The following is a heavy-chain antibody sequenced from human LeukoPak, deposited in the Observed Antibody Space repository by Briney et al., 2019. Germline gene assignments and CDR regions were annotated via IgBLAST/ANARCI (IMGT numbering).Heavy chain of an antibody. D-gene: IGHD3-22*01. CDR3: ARERDHYDSGGPYMDV. V-gene: IGHV3-21*01. J-gene: IGHJ6*03. CDR1: GFTFSSYS. Sequence: GGSLRLSCAASGFTFSSYSMNWVRQAPGKGLEWVSSISSSSGYIYYADSMKGRFTISRDNAKNSLYLQMNSLRAEDTAVYYCARERDHYDSGGPYMDVWGKGTTVTVSS. CDR2: ISSSSGYI.